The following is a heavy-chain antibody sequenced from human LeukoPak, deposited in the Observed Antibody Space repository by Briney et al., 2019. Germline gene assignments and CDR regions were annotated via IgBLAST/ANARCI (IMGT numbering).Heavy chain of an antibody. J-gene: IGHJ3*02. CDR3: ARYDPEAGDAFDI. V-gene: IGHV1-2*02. Sequence: ASVKVSCKASGFTFTGYYMHWVRQAPGQGLEWMGWISPNSGVTNYAQRIQGRVTMTRDTSISTAYMEVSRLRSDDTAVYYCARYDPEAGDAFDIWGQGTMVTVSS. CDR2: ISPNSGVT. CDR1: GFTFTGYY. D-gene: IGHD3-3*01.